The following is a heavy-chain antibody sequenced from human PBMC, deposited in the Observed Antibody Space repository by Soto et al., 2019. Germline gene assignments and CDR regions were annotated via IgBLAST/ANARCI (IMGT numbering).Heavy chain of an antibody. CDR1: GFTFSSYA. CDR3: ATISRARIAVAGTLSFDY. D-gene: IGHD6-19*01. Sequence: VQLLESGGGLVQPGGSLRLSCAASGFTFSSYAMSWVRQAPGKGLEWVSAISGSGGSTYYADSVKGRFTISRDNSKNTLYLQMNSLRAEDTAVYYCATISRARIAVAGTLSFDYWGQGTLVTVSS. CDR2: ISGSGGST. V-gene: IGHV3-23*01. J-gene: IGHJ4*02.